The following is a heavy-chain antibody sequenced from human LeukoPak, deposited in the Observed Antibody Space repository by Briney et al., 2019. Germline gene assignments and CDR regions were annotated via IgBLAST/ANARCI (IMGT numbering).Heavy chain of an antibody. D-gene: IGHD3-16*01. CDR1: GGSFSGYY. J-gene: IGHJ4*02. Sequence: SETLSLTCAVYGGSFSGYYWSWIRQPPGKGLEWIGEINHSGSTNYNPSLKSRVTLSVDTSKNQFSLKMKTVTVADTAVYYCARSEIDDYSRYWGQGTRVIVSS. CDR3: ARSEIDDYSRY. V-gene: IGHV4-34*10. CDR2: INHSGST.